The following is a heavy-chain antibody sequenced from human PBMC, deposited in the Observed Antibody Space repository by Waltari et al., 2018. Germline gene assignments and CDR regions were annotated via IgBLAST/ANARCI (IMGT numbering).Heavy chain of an antibody. CDR2: IYHSGST. D-gene: IGHD3-10*01. CDR3: ARADGSGSYPPDY. Sequence: QVQLPESGPGLVQPSQTLSLTCTVSGGSISSGGYYWSWLRQHPGKGLEWIGYIYHSGSTYYNPSLKSRVTISVDRSKNQFSLKLSSVTAADTAVYYCARADGSGSYPPDYWGQGTLVTVSS. V-gene: IGHV4-31*03. J-gene: IGHJ4*02. CDR1: GGSISSGGYY.